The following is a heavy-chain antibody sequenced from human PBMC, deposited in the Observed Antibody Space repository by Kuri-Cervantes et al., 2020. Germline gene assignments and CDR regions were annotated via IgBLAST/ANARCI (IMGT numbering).Heavy chain of an antibody. J-gene: IGHJ4*02. CDR3: ARGEDLLRFLECYQN. Sequence: ASVKVSCKASGYTFTGYYMHWVRQAPGQGLEWMGWINPNSGGTNYAQKFQGRVTMTRNTSISTAYMELSSLRSEDTAVYYCARGEDLLRFLECYQNWGQGTLVTVSS. CDR1: GYTFTGYY. V-gene: IGHV1-2*02. CDR2: INPNSGGT. D-gene: IGHD3-3*01.